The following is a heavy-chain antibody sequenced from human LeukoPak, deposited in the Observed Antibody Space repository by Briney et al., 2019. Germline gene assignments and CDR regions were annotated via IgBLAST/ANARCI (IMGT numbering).Heavy chain of an antibody. CDR3: ARNGGYGKFDY. CDR1: GGSFSGYY. J-gene: IGHJ4*02. CDR2: INHSGST. V-gene: IGHV4-34*01. Sequence: PSETLSLTCAVYGGSFSGYYWSWIRQPPGKGLEWIGEINHSGSTNYNPSLKSRVTMSVDTSKNQFSLNLNSVTAADTAFYYCARNGGYGKFDYWGQGTLVTVSS. D-gene: IGHD1-26*01.